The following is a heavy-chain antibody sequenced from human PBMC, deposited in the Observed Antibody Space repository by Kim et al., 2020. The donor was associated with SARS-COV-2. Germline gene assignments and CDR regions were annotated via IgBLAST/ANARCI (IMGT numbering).Heavy chain of an antibody. J-gene: IGHJ4*02. CDR1: GGSISSGGYY. CDR3: KGSSRYFDF. CDR2: IYYSGST. V-gene: IGHV4-31*03. Sequence: SETLSLTCTVSGGSISSGGYYWSWIRQHPGKGLEWIGYIYYSGSTYSNPSLQSRVTMSVDTSKNQFSLKLNSVTAADTAVCYCKGSSRYFDFWGQGTLVTVSS.